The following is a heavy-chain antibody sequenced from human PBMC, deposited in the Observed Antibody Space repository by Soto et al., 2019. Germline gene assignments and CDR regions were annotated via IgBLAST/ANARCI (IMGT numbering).Heavy chain of an antibody. CDR1: GGSISSYY. V-gene: IGHV4-59*01. D-gene: IGHD4-4*01. CDR3: AREDYSSHWFDP. Sequence: TSETLSLTCTVSGGSISSYYWSWIRQPPGKTLEWIGYIYHTGSTNYNPSFKSRVTMSVDTSKSQFSLKLSSVTAADTALYYCAREDYSSHWFDPWGQGTLVTVSS. J-gene: IGHJ5*02. CDR2: IYHTGST.